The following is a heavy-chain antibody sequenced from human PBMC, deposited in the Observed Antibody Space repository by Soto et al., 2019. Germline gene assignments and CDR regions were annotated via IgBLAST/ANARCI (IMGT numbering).Heavy chain of an antibody. CDR3: ARDLRPSIQYSSCCSDY. D-gene: IGHD6-19*01. V-gene: IGHV1-3*01. CDR2: INAGNGNT. Sequence: QVQLVQSGAEVKKPGASVKVSCKASGYTFTSYAMHWVRQAPGQRLEWMGWINAGNGNTKYSQKFQGRVTITRDTSAGTAYMELSSLRSEDTAVYYCARDLRPSIQYSSCCSDYWGQGTLVTVSS. CDR1: GYTFTSYA. J-gene: IGHJ4*02.